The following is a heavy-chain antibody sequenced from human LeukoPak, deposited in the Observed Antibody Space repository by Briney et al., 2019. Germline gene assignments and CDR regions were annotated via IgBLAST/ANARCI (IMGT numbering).Heavy chain of an antibody. J-gene: IGHJ4*02. V-gene: IGHV3-23*01. CDR3: AKNAVVKGYIDF. Sequence: GGSLRLSCAASGFTFSNHAMSWVRQAPGKGLQWVAVISGGGRTTEYEDFVKGRFTISRDNSKNTLSLQMNSLTVEDTAIYFCAKNAVVKGYIDFWGQGTLVTVSS. D-gene: IGHD3-22*01. CDR2: ISGGGRTT. CDR1: GFTFSNHA.